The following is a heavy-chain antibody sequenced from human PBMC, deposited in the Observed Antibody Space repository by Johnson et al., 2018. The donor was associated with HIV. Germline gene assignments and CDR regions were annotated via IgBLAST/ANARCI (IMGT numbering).Heavy chain of an antibody. CDR2: IYSGGST. CDR3: ARTQVYSSSRDDAFDI. Sequence: VYLVESGGGLVQPGGSLTLSCAVSGFTVSSNYMSWVRQAPGKGLEWVSVIYSGGSTYYADSVKGRFTISRDNSKNTLYLQMSGLRIEDTAVYYCARTQVYSSSRDDAFDIWGQGTMVTVSS. CDR1: GFTVSSNY. V-gene: IGHV3-66*02. D-gene: IGHD6-13*01. J-gene: IGHJ3*02.